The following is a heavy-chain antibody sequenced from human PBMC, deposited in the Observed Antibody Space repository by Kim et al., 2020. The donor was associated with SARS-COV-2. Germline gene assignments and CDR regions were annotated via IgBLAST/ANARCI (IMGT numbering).Heavy chain of an antibody. CDR2: IYYSGTI. Sequence: SETLSLTCTVSGGSISSSSYSRGWIRQPPGKGLEWIGSIYYSGTIYYNPSLKSRVTISVDTSKNQFSLKLSSVTAADTAIYYCARLLRIYYSMDVWGKGTTVTVSS. CDR3: ARLLRIYYSMDV. D-gene: IGHD2-15*01. V-gene: IGHV4-39*01. J-gene: IGHJ6*03. CDR1: GGSISSSSYS.